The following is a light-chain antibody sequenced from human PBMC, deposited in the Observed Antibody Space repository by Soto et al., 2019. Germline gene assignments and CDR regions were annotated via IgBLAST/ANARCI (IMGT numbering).Light chain of an antibody. CDR1: QSVLYSSNNKNY. V-gene: IGKV4-1*01. CDR3: QQYYSTPRT. Sequence: DIVMTQSPDSLAVSLGERATINCKSSQSVLYSSNNKNYLAWYQQKPGQAPKLLIYWASTRESGVPDRFSGSGSGTDFTLTISSLQAGDVAVYYCQQYYSTPRTFGQGTKVEIK. CDR2: WAS. J-gene: IGKJ1*01.